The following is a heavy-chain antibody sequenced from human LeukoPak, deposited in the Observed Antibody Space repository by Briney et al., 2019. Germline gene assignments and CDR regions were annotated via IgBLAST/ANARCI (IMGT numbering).Heavy chain of an antibody. V-gene: IGHV3-13*01. CDR2: IGTAGDT. CDR1: GFTFSSYD. Sequence: PGGSLRLSCAASGFTFSSYDMHWVRQATGKGLEWVSAIGTAGDTYYPGSVKGRFTISRENAKNSLYLQMNSLRAGDTAVYYCARDCSGGSCQYGMDVWGQGTTVTVSS. D-gene: IGHD2-15*01. J-gene: IGHJ6*02. CDR3: ARDCSGGSCQYGMDV.